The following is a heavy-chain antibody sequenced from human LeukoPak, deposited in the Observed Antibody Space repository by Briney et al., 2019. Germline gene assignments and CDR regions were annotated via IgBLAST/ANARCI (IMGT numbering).Heavy chain of an antibody. Sequence: GGSLRLSCAGSGFIFNNYAMHWVRQPPGKGLEWVSLIYSGGTIRYADSVKGRFTISRDSSKNTLFLQMNDLTVEDTARYYCARRPGNWGQGILVTVSS. D-gene: IGHD1-14*01. CDR3: ARRPGN. CDR1: GFIFNNYA. J-gene: IGHJ4*02. V-gene: IGHV3-53*01. CDR2: IYSGGTI.